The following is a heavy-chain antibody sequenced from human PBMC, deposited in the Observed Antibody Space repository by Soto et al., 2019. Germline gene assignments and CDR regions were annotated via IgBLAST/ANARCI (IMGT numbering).Heavy chain of an antibody. CDR1: GFTFSNYA. V-gene: IGHV3-23*01. CDR2: ISGSGGST. J-gene: IGHJ5*02. Sequence: EVHLLESGGGLVQPGGSLRLSCAASGFTFSNYAMSWVRQAPGKGLEWVSGISGSGGSTYYADSVKGRFTISRDNSKSTLYLQMNSLKAEDTAVYYRGKGGIVVVISATETNWFDPWGQGTLVTVSS. CDR3: GKGGIVVVISATETNWFDP. D-gene: IGHD2-21*01.